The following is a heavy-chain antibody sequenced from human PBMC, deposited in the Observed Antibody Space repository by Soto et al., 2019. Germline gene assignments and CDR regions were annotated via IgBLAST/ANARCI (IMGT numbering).Heavy chain of an antibody. D-gene: IGHD2-2*02. V-gene: IGHV3-23*01. CDR2: TSGSGGST. Sequence: EVQLLESGGGLVQPGGSLRLSCAASGFTFRDNAMSWVRQAPGKGLEWVSGTSGSGGSTYYADSVKGRFTISRDNSKNTLYLQMNSLRAEDTAVYYCAKDGDIVVVPAAIGYYGMDVWGQGTTVTVSS. J-gene: IGHJ6*02. CDR3: AKDGDIVVVPAAIGYYGMDV. CDR1: GFTFRDNA.